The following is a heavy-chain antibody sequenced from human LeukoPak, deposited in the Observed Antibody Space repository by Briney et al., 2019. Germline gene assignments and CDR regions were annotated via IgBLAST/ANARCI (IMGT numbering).Heavy chain of an antibody. CDR2: VSDDGTFT. CDR3: ARGGLAYCGGDCYHGAFDI. Sequence: PGGSLRLSCAASGFTFSRYAMHWVRQAPDKGLEWVAVVSDDGTFTLYGDSVKGRFTVSRDDAKNSLYLQMNSLRAEDTAVYYCARGGLAYCGGDCYHGAFDIWGQGTMVTVSS. CDR1: GFTFSRYA. V-gene: IGHV3-30-3*01. J-gene: IGHJ3*02. D-gene: IGHD2-21*02.